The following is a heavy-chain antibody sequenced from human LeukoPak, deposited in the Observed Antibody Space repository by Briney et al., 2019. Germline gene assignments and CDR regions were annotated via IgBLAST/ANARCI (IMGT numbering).Heavy chain of an antibody. CDR2: ISYDGSNK. V-gene: IGHV3-30-3*01. Sequence: GRSPRLSCAASGFTFSSYAMHWVRQAPGKGLEWVAVISYDGSNKYYADSVKGRFTISRDNSKNTLYLQMNSLRAEDTAVYYCASTITIFGVVNPVFYGMDVWGQGTTVTVSS. J-gene: IGHJ6*02. CDR1: GFTFSSYA. CDR3: ASTITIFGVVNPVFYGMDV. D-gene: IGHD3-3*01.